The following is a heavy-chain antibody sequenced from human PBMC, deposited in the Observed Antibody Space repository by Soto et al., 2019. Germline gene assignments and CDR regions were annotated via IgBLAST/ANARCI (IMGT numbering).Heavy chain of an antibody. V-gene: IGHV1-46*01. CDR2: INPAGGAT. J-gene: IGHJ3*02. CDR1: GYTFSDYF. Sequence: QVHLEQSGAEVKKPGASLKISCKASGYTFSDYFMHWVRQAPGQGLEWVGLINPAGGATSYPQKCQGSVSSTSNTTTNTLYMELRSLTSEDTAAYYCARGRQKGRRNDAFDIWGQGTLVTV. CDR3: ARGRQKGRRNDAFDI.